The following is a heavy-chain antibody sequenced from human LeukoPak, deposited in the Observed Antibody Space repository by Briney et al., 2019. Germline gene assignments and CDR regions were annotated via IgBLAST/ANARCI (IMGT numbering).Heavy chain of an antibody. J-gene: IGHJ4*02. V-gene: IGHV4-59*01. Sequence: SETLSLTCTVSGGSISSYYWSWNRQPPGKGLDWIGYIYYSGSTNYNPSLKSRVTISVDTSKNQFSLKLSSVTAADTAVYYCASSGEEDSNFDYWGQGTLVTVSS. CDR1: GGSISSYY. CDR3: ASSGEEDSNFDY. D-gene: IGHD7-27*01. CDR2: IYYSGST.